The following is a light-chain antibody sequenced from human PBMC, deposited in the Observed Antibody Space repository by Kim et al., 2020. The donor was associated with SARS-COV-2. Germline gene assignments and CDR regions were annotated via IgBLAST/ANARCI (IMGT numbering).Light chain of an antibody. CDR3: QQGYST. J-gene: IGKJ2*01. CDR2: LAS. Sequence: DIQMTQSPSSLSASVGDRVTITCRASQVITNSVAWYQQIPGKAPKLLLYLASTLESGVPSRFSGSGSGTDYTLTISTLQPEDFGTYYCQQGYSTFGQGTKLEI. CDR1: QVITNS. V-gene: IGKV1-NL1*01.